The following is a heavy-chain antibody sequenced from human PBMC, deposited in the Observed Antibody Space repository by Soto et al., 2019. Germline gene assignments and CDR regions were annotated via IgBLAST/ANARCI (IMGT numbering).Heavy chain of an antibody. D-gene: IGHD3-9*01. CDR2: INHSGST. CDR1: GGSFSGYY. V-gene: IGHV4-34*01. CDR3: ASLNYYYYYYMDV. J-gene: IGHJ6*03. Sequence: PSETLSLTCAVYGGSFSGYYWSWIRQPPGKGLEWIGEINHSGSTNYNPSLKSRVTISVDTSKNQFSLKLSSVTAADTAVYYCASLNYYYYYYMDVWGKGTTVTVSS.